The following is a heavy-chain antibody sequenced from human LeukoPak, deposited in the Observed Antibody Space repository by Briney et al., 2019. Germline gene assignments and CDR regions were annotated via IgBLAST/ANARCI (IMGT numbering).Heavy chain of an antibody. Sequence: ASVKVSCKASGYTFTSYDINWVRQATGQGLEWMGWMNPNSGNTGCAQKFQGRVTMTRNTSISTAYMELSSLRSEDTAVYYCARGYSSGWLEDYYYYMDVWGKGTTVTVSS. J-gene: IGHJ6*03. CDR3: ARGYSSGWLEDYYYYMDV. CDR2: MNPNSGNT. D-gene: IGHD6-19*01. CDR1: GYTFTSYD. V-gene: IGHV1-8*01.